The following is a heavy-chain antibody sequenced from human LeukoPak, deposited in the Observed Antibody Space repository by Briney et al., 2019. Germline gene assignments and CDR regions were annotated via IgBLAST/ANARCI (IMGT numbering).Heavy chain of an antibody. CDR1: GGSISSYY. Sequence: PSETLSLTCTVSGGSISSYYWSWIRQPPGKGLEWIGYIYYSGSTNSNPSLKSRVTISVDTSKNQFSLKLSSVTAADTAVYYCARDGYSNYLFDYWGQGTLVTVSS. CDR2: IYYSGST. J-gene: IGHJ4*02. CDR3: ARDGYSNYLFDY. D-gene: IGHD4-11*01. V-gene: IGHV4-59*01.